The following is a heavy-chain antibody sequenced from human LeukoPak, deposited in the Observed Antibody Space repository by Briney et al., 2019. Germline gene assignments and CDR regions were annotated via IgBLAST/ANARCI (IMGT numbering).Heavy chain of an antibody. D-gene: IGHD1-26*01. CDR2: IKQDGSEK. J-gene: IGHJ4*02. V-gene: IGHV3-7*01. CDR1: GLTFSSYW. CDR3: ARDIGSYTGDY. Sequence: GGSLRLSCAASGLTFSSYWMSWVRQAPGKGLEWVANIKQDGSEKYYVDSVKGRFTISRDNAKNSLYLQMNSLRAEDTAVYYCARDIGSYTGDYWGQGTLVTVSS.